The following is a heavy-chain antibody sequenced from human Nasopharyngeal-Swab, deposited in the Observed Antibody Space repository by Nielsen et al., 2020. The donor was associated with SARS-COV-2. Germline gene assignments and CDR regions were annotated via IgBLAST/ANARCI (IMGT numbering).Heavy chain of an antibody. V-gene: IGHV3-9*01. CDR1: GFTFENYA. Sequence: SLKISCAASGFTFENYAMHWVRQPPGKGLEWVSGITWNSGNKGYAESVQGRFTISRDNARNSLYLQMDSLRAEDTALYYCAKARRTDTYGFECFDHWGQGTLVTVS. D-gene: IGHD5-18*01. CDR3: AKARRTDTYGFECFDH. CDR2: ITWNSGNK. J-gene: IGHJ4*02.